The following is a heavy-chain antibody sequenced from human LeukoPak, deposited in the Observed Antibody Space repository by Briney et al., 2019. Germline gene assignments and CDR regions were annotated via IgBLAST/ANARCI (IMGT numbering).Heavy chain of an antibody. CDR1: GGSISTYY. CDR2: IYYSGST. Sequence: ASETLSLTCTVSGGSISTYYWSWIRQPPGKGLEWIGYIYYSGSTDYNPSLKSRVTISVDTSKNQFSLKLSSVTAADTAVYYCARREFVGATLSWGQGTLVTVSS. CDR3: ARREFVGATLS. V-gene: IGHV4-59*12. J-gene: IGHJ4*02. D-gene: IGHD1-26*01.